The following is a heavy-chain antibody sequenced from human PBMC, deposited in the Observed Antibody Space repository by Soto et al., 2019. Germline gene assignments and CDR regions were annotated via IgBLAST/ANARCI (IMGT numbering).Heavy chain of an antibody. Sequence: SETLSLTCTVSGGSISSYYWSWIRQPAGKGLEWIGRIYTSGSTNYNPSLKSRVTVPVDTSKNQFSLKLSSVTAADTAVYYCARGPHSIAAAGTGVSFDYWGQGTLVTVSS. CDR3: ARGPHSIAAAGTGVSFDY. CDR2: IYTSGST. D-gene: IGHD6-13*01. J-gene: IGHJ4*02. CDR1: GGSISSYY. V-gene: IGHV4-4*07.